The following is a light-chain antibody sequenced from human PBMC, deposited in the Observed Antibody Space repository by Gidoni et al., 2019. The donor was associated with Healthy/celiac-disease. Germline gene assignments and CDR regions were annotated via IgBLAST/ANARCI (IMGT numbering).Light chain of an antibody. CDR1: QSVSSSY. CDR2: GAS. V-gene: IGKV3-20*01. J-gene: IGKJ2*01. CDR3: QQYGSSPYT. Sequence: RASQSVSSSYLAWYQQKPGQAPRLLIYGASSRATGIPDRFSGSGSGTDFTLTISRLEPEDFAVYYCQQYGSSPYTFGQGTKLEIK.